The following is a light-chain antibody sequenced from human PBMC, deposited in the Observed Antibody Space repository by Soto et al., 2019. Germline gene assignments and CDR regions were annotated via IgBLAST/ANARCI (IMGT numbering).Light chain of an antibody. J-gene: IGLJ3*02. Sequence: QSALTQPASVSGSPGQSITISCTGTSSDVGAYNYVSWFQQHPGKAPRLIIYDVSNRPSGVSNRFSGCKSGNTASLTISGLQAEDEADYYCSSYTTSTTGVFGGGTQLTVL. V-gene: IGLV2-14*01. CDR1: SSDVGAYNY. CDR2: DVS. CDR3: SSYTTSTTGV.